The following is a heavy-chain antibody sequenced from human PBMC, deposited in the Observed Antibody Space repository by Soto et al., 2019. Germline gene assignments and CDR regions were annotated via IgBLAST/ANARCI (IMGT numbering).Heavy chain of an antibody. CDR2: ISPNGDIT. CDR3: VTDSSYAVTYDY. D-gene: IGHD4-17*01. CDR1: GITFSSHA. Sequence: EVQLVESGGGLVQPGGSLRLSCSASGITFSSHAMHWVRQAPGKGLEYVSAISPNGDITHYADSVKGRFTISRDNSKNTLYLQMSSLRAEDTAKYYCVTDSSYAVTYDYWGQGTLVTGSS. V-gene: IGHV3-64D*08. J-gene: IGHJ4*02.